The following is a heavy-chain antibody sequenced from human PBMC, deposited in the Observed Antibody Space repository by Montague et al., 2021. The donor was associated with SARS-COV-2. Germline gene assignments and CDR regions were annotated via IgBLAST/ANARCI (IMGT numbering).Heavy chain of an antibody. CDR1: GGSISSSNW. CDR2: IYHSGST. CDR3: AREFRTYGYGGQYWYFDL. Sequence: SETLSLTCAVSGGSISSSNWWSWVRQPPGKGLGWIGEIYHSGSTNYNPSLKSRVTISIDKSKNQFSLKLSSVTAADTAVYYCAREFRTYGYGGQYWYFDLWGRGTLVTVSS. D-gene: IGHD3-10*01. J-gene: IGHJ2*01. V-gene: IGHV4-4*02.